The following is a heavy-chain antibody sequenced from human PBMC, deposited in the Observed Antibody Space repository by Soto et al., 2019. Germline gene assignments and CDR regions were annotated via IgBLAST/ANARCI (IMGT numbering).Heavy chain of an antibody. CDR3: AREPKLDTYYDFWSGYPVIKNKFDI. J-gene: IGHJ3*02. Sequence: ASVKVSCKASGYTFTGYYMHWVRQAPGQGLEWMGWINPNSGGTSYAQKFQGWVTMTRDTSISTAYMELSRLRSDDTAVYYCAREPKLDTYYDFWSGYPVIKNKFDIWGQGTMVTVSS. CDR2: INPNSGGT. D-gene: IGHD3-3*01. V-gene: IGHV1-2*04. CDR1: GYTFTGYY.